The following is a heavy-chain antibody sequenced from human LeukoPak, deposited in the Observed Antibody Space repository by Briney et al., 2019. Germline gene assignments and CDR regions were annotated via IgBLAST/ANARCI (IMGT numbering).Heavy chain of an antibody. V-gene: IGHV4-59*11. CDR1: GGSITSHY. D-gene: IGHD1-26*01. CDR2: IYYSGST. Sequence: PSETLSLTCTVSGGSITSHYWRWIRQPPGKGLEWIGYIYYSGSTNNNPSLKSRVTISVDTSKNQFSLTLSSVAAADTAVYYCAGGYSDTVWRGHYYCGLDVWGQGTTVTVSS. J-gene: IGHJ6*02. CDR3: AGGYSDTVWRGHYYCGLDV.